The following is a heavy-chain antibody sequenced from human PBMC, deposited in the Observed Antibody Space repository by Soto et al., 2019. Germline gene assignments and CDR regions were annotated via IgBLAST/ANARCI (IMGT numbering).Heavy chain of an antibody. CDR1: GFTFSSYA. Sequence: EVQLLESGGGLVQPGGSLRLSCAASGFTFSSYAMSWVRQAPGKGLEWVSAISGSGGSTYYADSVKGRFTISRDNSKNTLYLQMNSLRAEDTAVYYCAKDQGRGSRGWYRADAFDIWGQGTMVTVSS. CDR2: ISGSGGST. CDR3: AKDQGRGSRGWYRADAFDI. J-gene: IGHJ3*02. D-gene: IGHD6-19*01. V-gene: IGHV3-23*01.